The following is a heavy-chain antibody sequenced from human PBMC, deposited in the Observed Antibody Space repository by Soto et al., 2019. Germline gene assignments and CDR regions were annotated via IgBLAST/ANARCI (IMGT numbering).Heavy chain of an antibody. CDR2: ISSSGSTI. CDR1: GFTFSDYY. Sequence: GGSLRLSCAASGFTFSDYYMSWIRQAPGKGLEWVSYISSSGSTIYYADSVKGRFTISRDNAKNSLYLQMNSLRAEDTAVYYCARDQKSYYYYGMDVWGQGTTVTVSS. J-gene: IGHJ6*02. CDR3: ARDQKSYYYYGMDV. V-gene: IGHV3-11*01.